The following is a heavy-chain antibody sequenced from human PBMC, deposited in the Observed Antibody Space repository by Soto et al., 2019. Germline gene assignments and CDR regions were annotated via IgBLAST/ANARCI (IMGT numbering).Heavy chain of an antibody. CDR2: IYYSGST. D-gene: IGHD2-15*01. V-gene: IGHV4-59*01. J-gene: IGHJ4*02. CDR1: GVSIEGYF. CDR3: ARAPRYCPGGSCHYY. Sequence: ASETLSLTCSVSGVSIEGYFWSWLRQPPGKALEWIGYIYYSGSTKYNPSLKSRVTISVDTSENQFSLNLTSVTAADTAVYYCARAPRYCPGGSCHYYWGQGILVTVS.